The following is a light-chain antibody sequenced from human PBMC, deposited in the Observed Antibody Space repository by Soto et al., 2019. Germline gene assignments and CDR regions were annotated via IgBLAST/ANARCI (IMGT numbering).Light chain of an antibody. J-gene: IGLJ3*02. V-gene: IGLV2-14*01. Sequence: QSALTQPASVSGSPGQSITISCTGTSSDVGGYNYVSWYQQHPGKAPTLMIYDVSKRPSGVSNRFSGSKSGNTASLTISGLQAEDEADDYCNSYTTSSTLVFGGGTKVTVL. CDR2: DVS. CDR3: NSYTTSSTLV. CDR1: SSDVGGYNY.